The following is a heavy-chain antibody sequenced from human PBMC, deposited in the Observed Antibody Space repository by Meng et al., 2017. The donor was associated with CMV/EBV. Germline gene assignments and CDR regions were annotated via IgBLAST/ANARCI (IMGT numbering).Heavy chain of an antibody. Sequence: GESLKISCAASGFTVSSNYMSWVRQAPGKGLEWVSVIYSGGSTYYADSVKGRVTISRDNSKSTLYLQMNSLRAEDTAVYYCAREVRGSSWYGEGENWFDPWGQGTLVTVSS. CDR1: GFTVSSNY. CDR3: AREVRGSSWYGEGENWFDP. CDR2: IYSGGST. D-gene: IGHD6-13*01. J-gene: IGHJ5*02. V-gene: IGHV3-53*01.